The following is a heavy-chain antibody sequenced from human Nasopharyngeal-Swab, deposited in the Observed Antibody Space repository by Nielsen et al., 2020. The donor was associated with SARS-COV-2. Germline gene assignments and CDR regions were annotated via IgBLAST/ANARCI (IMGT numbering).Heavy chain of an antibody. V-gene: IGHV4-59*01. J-gene: IGHJ5*02. CDR1: GGSISSYY. CDR2: IYYSGST. Sequence: SETLSLTCTVSGGSISSYYWSWIRQPPGKGLEWIGYIYYSGSTNYNPSLKSRVTISVDTSKNQFSLKLSSVTAADTAVYYCARDASGSSGWCTGHNWFDPWGQGTLVTASS. CDR3: ARDASGSSGWCTGHNWFDP. D-gene: IGHD6-19*01.